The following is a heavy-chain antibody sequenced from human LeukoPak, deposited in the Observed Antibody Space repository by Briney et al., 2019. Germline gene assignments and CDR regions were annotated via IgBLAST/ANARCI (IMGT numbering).Heavy chain of an antibody. Sequence: PGGSLRLSCAASGFTVSSNEMSWVRQAPGKGLEWVSSISGGSTYYADSRKGRFTISRDNSKNTLHLQMNSLRAEDTAVYYCAREPRAPRLYYYYGMDVWGQGTTVTVSS. CDR3: AREPRAPRLYYYYGMDV. V-gene: IGHV3-38-3*01. CDR1: GFTVSSNE. CDR2: ISGGST. J-gene: IGHJ6*02.